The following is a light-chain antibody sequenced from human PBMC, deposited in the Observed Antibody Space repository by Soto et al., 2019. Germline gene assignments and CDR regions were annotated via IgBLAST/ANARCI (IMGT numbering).Light chain of an antibody. CDR3: GTWDSSLSQLV. CDR1: SSNIANNY. CDR2: DNN. J-gene: IGLJ3*02. Sequence: QSVLTQPPSVSATPGQKVTISCSGSSSNIANNYVSWYQQLPGTAPKLLICDNNRRPSGIPDRFSGAKSGTSATLGITGLQSGDEGDYFCGTWDSSLSQLVLGGGTKLTVL. V-gene: IGLV1-51*01.